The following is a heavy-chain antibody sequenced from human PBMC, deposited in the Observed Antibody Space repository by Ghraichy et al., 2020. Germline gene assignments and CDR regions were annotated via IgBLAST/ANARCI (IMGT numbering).Heavy chain of an antibody. Sequence: ASVKVSCKASGYTFTTYYIHWVRQTPGQGLEWMGIIDPSGGTTNYAQKFQGRVTMTRDTSTGTVYMELSSLRSDDTAVYYCARRYSSSWSHYFDYWGQGTLVTVSS. CDR3: ARRYSSSWSHYFDY. V-gene: IGHV1-46*01. D-gene: IGHD6-13*01. CDR1: GYTFTTYY. J-gene: IGHJ4*02. CDR2: IDPSGGTT.